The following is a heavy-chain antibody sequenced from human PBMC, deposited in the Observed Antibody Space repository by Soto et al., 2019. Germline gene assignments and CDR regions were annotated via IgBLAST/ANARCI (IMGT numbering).Heavy chain of an antibody. V-gene: IGHV4-4*07. J-gene: IGHJ3*02. CDR2: IYTSGST. CDR3: ARDAPYSSGFHDAFDI. CDR1: GGSISSYY. Sequence: QVQLQESGPGLVKPSETLSLTCTVSGGSISSYYWSWIRQPAGKGLEWIGRIYTSGSTNYNPSLKSRVTMSVDKAKNQFSLKLSSVTAADTAVYYCARDAPYSSGFHDAFDIWGQGTMVTVSS. D-gene: IGHD6-19*01.